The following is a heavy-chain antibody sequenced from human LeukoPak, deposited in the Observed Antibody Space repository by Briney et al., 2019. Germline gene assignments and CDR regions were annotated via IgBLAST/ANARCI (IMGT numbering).Heavy chain of an antibody. CDR2: IFDGGKT. J-gene: IGHJ4*02. CDR3: ARGESGSYYAAPFDN. D-gene: IGHD1-26*01. Sequence: GGSLRLSCAASGFTVSSTCMNWVRQAPGQGLEWVSVIFDGGKTYYADAVKGRFTISRDSSKNILYLQMDSLRAEDTAVYYCARGESGSYYAAPFDNWGQGTLDTVSS. V-gene: IGHV3-53*01. CDR1: GFTVSSTC.